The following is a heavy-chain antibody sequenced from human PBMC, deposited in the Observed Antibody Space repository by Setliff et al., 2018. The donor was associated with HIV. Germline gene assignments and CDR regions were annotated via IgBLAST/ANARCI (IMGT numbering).Heavy chain of an antibody. CDR1: GLQFSNFA. CDR3: AKFVGAGEDFFDH. J-gene: IGHJ4*02. Sequence: GGSLRLSCAASGLQFSNFAMSWVRQAPGKGLQWVSWISGGGDTTSYSYSVQGRFTISRDNSKNTVYLQMNSLRADDSAIYYCAKFVGAGEDFFDHWGQGALVTVSS. CDR2: ISGGGDTT. V-gene: IGHV3-23*01. D-gene: IGHD6-13*01.